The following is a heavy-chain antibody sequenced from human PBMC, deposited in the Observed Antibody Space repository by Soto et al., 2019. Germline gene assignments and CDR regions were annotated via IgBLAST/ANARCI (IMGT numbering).Heavy chain of an antibody. CDR3: AKLGTMGVFDN. D-gene: IGHD1-26*01. V-gene: IGHV3-23*01. J-gene: IGHJ4*02. Sequence: EVQLLESGGGLVPPGGSLRLSCAASGFTFSSYAMSWVRQAPGKGLEWVAGITFRGDNTYYADSVKGRFTLSRDNSRNRLDLQMNSLKVEDTALYYCAKLGTMGVFDNWGQGTLLTVSS. CDR2: ITFRGDNT. CDR1: GFTFSSYA.